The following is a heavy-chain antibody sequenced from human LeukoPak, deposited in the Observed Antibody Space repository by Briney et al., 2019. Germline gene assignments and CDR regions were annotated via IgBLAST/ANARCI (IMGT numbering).Heavy chain of an antibody. Sequence: SETLSLTCTVSGGSISSYYWSWIRQPAGKGLEWIGRIYTSGSTNYNPSLKSRVTMSVDTSKNQFSPKLSSVTAADTAVYYCARDRGDYYVSSGYYPRFDPWGQGTLVTVSS. CDR1: GGSISSYY. V-gene: IGHV4-4*07. CDR2: IYTSGST. D-gene: IGHD3-22*01. CDR3: ARDRGDYYVSSGYYPRFDP. J-gene: IGHJ5*02.